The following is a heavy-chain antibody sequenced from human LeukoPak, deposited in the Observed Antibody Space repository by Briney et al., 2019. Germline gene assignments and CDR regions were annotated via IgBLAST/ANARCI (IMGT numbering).Heavy chain of an antibody. Sequence: GKSLRLSCAASGFTFSSYAMHWVRQAPGKGLEWVAVISYDGSNKYYADSVKGRFTISRDNSKNTLYLQMNSLRAEDTAVYYCARDPGSGWYLSYYGMDVWGQGTTVTVSS. CDR3: ARDPGSGWYLSYYGMDV. V-gene: IGHV3-30-3*01. J-gene: IGHJ6*02. D-gene: IGHD6-19*01. CDR1: GFTFSSYA. CDR2: ISYDGSNK.